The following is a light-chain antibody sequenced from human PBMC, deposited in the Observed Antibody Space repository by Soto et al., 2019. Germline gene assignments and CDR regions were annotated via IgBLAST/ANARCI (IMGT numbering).Light chain of an antibody. CDR3: QQSYRTSRK. V-gene: IGKV1-39*01. CDR1: QSISSY. CDR2: AAS. Sequence: DIQMTQSPSSLSASVGDRVTITCRASQSISSYLNWYQQKPGKAPKLLIYAASSLQSGVPSRFSGSGSGTDFTLTISSLQLEDIATSTTQQSYRTSRKFGQGTKV. J-gene: IGKJ1*01.